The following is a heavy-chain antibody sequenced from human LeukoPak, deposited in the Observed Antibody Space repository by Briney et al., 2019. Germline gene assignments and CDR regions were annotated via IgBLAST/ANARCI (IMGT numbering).Heavy chain of an antibody. V-gene: IGHV3-30-3*01. D-gene: IGHD2-2*02. CDR1: GFTFSSYA. Sequence: GGSLRLSCASSGFTFSSYAMHWVRHAPARGLEGGAVISYDGSNKYYAHYVKGRFTISRDNDQNTLYLQINRLSAQDTAVYYWTRDFSRAPPDYIGSVVPAAILGYWGQGTLVTVSS. CDR2: ISYDGSNK. CDR3: TRDFSRAPPDYIGSVVPAAILGY. J-gene: IGHJ4*02.